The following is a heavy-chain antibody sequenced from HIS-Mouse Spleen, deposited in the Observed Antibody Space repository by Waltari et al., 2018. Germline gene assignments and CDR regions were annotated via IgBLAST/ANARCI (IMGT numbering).Heavy chain of an antibody. J-gene: IGHJ4*02. Sequence: QLQLQESGPGLVKPSETLSLTCTVSGGSISSSSYYWGWIRQPPGKGLEWIGSIYYSGSTYYDPSLKSRVTISVDTSKNQFSLKLSSVTAADTAVYYCAAMVRGVLDYWGQGTLVTVSS. D-gene: IGHD3-10*01. CDR3: AAMVRGVLDY. V-gene: IGHV4-39*07. CDR1: GGSISSSSYY. CDR2: IYYSGST.